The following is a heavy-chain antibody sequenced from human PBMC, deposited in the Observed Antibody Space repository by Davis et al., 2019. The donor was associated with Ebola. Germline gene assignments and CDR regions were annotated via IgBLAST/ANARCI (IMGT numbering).Heavy chain of an antibody. D-gene: IGHD3-10*01. V-gene: IGHV3-30-3*01. Sequence: PGGSLRLSCAASGFTFSSYAMHWVRQAPGKGLEWVAVISYDGSNKYYADSVKGRFTISRDNSKNTLYLQMNSLRAEDTAVYYCARGVNRACFDDWGQGTLVTVSS. CDR2: ISYDGSNK. CDR3: ARGVNRACFDD. CDR1: GFTFSSYA. J-gene: IGHJ4*02.